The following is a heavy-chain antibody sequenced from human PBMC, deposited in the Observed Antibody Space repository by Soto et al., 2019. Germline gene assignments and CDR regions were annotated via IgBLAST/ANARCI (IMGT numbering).Heavy chain of an antibody. Sequence: SETLSLTCAVYSGSFSGYHWNWIRQPPGKGLEWIGEINHSGGTNYNPSLKSRVTISVDTSKNQFSLELSSVTAADTAVYYCARGISGWGVERVCNYWDVWGKGPRVTLPS. D-gene: IGHD3-10*01. CDR2: INHSGGT. CDR3: ARGISGWGVERVCNYWDV. J-gene: IGHJ4*02. CDR1: SGSFSGYH. V-gene: IGHV4-34*01.